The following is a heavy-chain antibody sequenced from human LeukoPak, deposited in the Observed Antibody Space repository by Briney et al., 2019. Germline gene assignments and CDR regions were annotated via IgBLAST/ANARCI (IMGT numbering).Heavy chain of an antibody. J-gene: IGHJ4*02. Sequence: PSETLSLTCTVSGGSISSNSYHWGWIRQPPGKGLEWIGSIHYRGSTYYNPSLKSRVTISVDTYKNQFSLKLSSVTAADTAVYYCARQTGSGLFILPGGQGTLVTVSS. D-gene: IGHD3/OR15-3a*01. V-gene: IGHV4-39*01. CDR3: ARQTGSGLFILP. CDR1: GGSISSNSYH. CDR2: IHYRGST.